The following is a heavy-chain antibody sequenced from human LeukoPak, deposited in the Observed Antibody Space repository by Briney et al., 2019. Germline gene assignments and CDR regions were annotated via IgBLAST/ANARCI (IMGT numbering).Heavy chain of an antibody. D-gene: IGHD4-17*01. CDR2: INHSGST. J-gene: IGHJ4*02. CDR3: ARVPPDYGDPWYFDY. V-gene: IGHV4-34*01. CDR1: GGSFSGYY. Sequence: SETLSLTCAVYGGSFSGYYWSWIRQPPGKGLEWIGEINHSGSTNYNPSLKSRVTISVDTSKNQFSLKLSFVTAADTAVYYCARVPPDYGDPWYFDYWGQGTLVTVSS.